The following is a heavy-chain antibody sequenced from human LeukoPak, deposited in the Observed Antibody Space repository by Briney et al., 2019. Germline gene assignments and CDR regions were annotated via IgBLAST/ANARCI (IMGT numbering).Heavy chain of an antibody. J-gene: IGHJ3*02. CDR3: AKDLITMIVVEPDAFDI. V-gene: IGHV3-30*02. CDR1: GFTFSSYG. Sequence: PGGSLRLSCAASGFTFSSYGMHWVRQAPGKGLEWVAFIRYDGNNKYYADSVKGRFTISRDNSKNTLYLQMNSLRAEDTAVYYCAKDLITMIVVEPDAFDIWGQGTMVTVSS. D-gene: IGHD3-22*01. CDR2: IRYDGNNK.